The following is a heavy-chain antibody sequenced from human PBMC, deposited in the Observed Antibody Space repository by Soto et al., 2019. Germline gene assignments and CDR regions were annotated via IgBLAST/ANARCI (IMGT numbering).Heavy chain of an antibody. V-gene: IGHV1-69*06. J-gene: IGHJ4*02. CDR2: IIPLFGAT. CDR3: ARLIGGGYSGTYGLDY. CDR1: GGTFNNYA. Sequence: QVQLVQSGAEVKKPGSSVKVSCKASGGTFNNYAISWVRQAPGQGLEWMGGIIPLFGATNYAQHFQGRVTITGDKFTSTSYREWSSRKLEDTAVYYCARLIGGGYSGTYGLDYWGQGTLVTVSS. D-gene: IGHD1-26*01.